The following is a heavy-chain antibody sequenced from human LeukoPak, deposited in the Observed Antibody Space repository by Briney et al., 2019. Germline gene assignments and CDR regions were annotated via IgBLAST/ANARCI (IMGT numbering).Heavy chain of an antibody. Sequence: PSETLSLTCKVSGYSISSGYYWGWVRQSPGEGLEWIASIYHTGTTNSNPSLKRRVTISIDTSENEVSLRLNSVTAADTAFYYCVRGASNYHMRGFDMWGPGTVVTVSS. CDR3: VRGASNYHMRGFDM. V-gene: IGHV4-38-2*02. D-gene: IGHD1-7*01. CDR1: GYSISSGYY. J-gene: IGHJ3*02. CDR2: IYHTGTT.